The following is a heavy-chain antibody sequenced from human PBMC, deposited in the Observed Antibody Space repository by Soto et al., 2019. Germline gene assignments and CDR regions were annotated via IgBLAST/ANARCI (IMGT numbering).Heavy chain of an antibody. D-gene: IGHD1-26*01. Sequence: QVQLVQSGAEVKKPGSSVKVSCKASGGTFSSYTISWVRQAPGQGLEWMGRIIPILGIANYAQKFQGRVTITADKSTSTAYMELSSLRSEDTVVYYCARDRLVSPGGDWGQGTLVTVSS. J-gene: IGHJ4*02. CDR2: IIPILGIA. CDR1: GGTFSSYT. V-gene: IGHV1-69*08. CDR3: ARDRLVSPGGD.